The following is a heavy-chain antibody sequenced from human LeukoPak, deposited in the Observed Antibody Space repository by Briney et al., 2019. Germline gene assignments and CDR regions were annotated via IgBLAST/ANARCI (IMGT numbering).Heavy chain of an antibody. CDR2: LSYTGKT. CDR1: GVSVSTSH. D-gene: IGHD2/OR15-2a*01. CDR3: SEGYFEPFDH. J-gene: IGHJ4*02. V-gene: IGHV4-59*02. Sequence: PSDTLSLTCNVSGVSVSTSHWNWIRQRPGKGLEWIGCLSYTGKTDYNPSLKSRVSISLGSSNNHFSLKLTSVTAADTAVYYCSEGYFEPFDHWGQGILVTVSS.